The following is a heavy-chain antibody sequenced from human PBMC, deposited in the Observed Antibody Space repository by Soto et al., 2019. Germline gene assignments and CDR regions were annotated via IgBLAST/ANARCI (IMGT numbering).Heavy chain of an antibody. CDR3: AREVTSTAIDY. J-gene: IGHJ4*02. D-gene: IGHD3-10*01. CDR1: GYSFTSCW. Sequence: GESLKISCKGSGYSFTSCWIGWVRQMPGKGLEWMGIIYPGDSDTTYSPSFQGQVTISADRSISTAYLQWSSLKASDTAMYYCAREVTSTAIDYWGQGTLVTVSS. V-gene: IGHV5-51*01. CDR2: IYPGDSDT.